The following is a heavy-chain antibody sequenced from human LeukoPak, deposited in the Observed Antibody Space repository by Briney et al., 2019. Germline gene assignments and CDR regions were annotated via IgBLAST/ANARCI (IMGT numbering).Heavy chain of an antibody. CDR2: ISVGSNIM. J-gene: IGHJ4*02. CDR3: ARAGSHRNSGYDY. Sequence: GGSLRLSCAASGFTLSSYSMNWVRQAPGKGLEWVSYISVGSNIMYYADSVKGRFTISRDNAKNSLSLQMNSLRAEDTAVYHCARAGSHRNSGYDYWGQGTLVTVSS. D-gene: IGHD5-12*01. V-gene: IGHV3-48*01. CDR1: GFTLSSYS.